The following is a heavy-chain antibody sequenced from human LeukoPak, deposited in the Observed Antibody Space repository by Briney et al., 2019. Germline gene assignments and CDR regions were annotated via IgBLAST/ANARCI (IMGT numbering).Heavy chain of an antibody. Sequence: GGSLRLSCAASGFSVPSFWIDWVRQVPGKGLAWVSYVTYDGSTTIYADSVKGRFTISRDNAYNTVYLQMSSLRAEDTVIYYCARSSDGWSIDYWGQGTLVTVSS. V-gene: IGHV3-74*01. J-gene: IGHJ4*02. D-gene: IGHD5-24*01. CDR1: GFSVPSFW. CDR3: ARSSDGWSIDY. CDR2: VTYDGSTT.